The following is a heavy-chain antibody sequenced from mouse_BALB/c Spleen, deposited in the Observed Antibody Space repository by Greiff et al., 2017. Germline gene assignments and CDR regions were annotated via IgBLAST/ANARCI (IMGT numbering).Heavy chain of an antibody. CDR1: GYTFTSYW. CDR3: TRSGGSRSSFAY. Sequence: VQLQQSGTVLARPGASVKMSCKASGYTFTSYWMHWVKQRPGQGLEWIGAIYPGNRDTSYNQKFKGKAKLTAVTSTSTAYMELSSLTNEDSAVYYCTRSGGSRSSFAYWGQGTLVTVSA. V-gene: IGHV1-5*01. J-gene: IGHJ3*01. D-gene: IGHD1-1*01. CDR2: IYPGNRDT.